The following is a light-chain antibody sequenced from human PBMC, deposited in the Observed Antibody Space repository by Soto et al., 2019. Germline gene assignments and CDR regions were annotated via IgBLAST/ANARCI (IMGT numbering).Light chain of an antibody. J-gene: IGKJ2*01. V-gene: IGKV1-39*01. Sequence: DIQMTQSPSSLSASVGDRVTITCRASQSISSYLNWYQQKPGKAPKLLIYAASSLQRGVPSRFSGRGCGTHFTLTISSLQPEDFATYSCQQSYSTLPGFGQGTKLEIK. CDR1: QSISSY. CDR3: QQSYSTLPG. CDR2: AAS.